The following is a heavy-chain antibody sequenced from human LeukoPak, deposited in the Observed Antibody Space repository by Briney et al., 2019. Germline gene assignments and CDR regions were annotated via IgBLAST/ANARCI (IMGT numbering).Heavy chain of an antibody. CDR3: AKIYCSSNSCYDGRGWFDP. Sequence: ASVKVSCKASGGTFSNYTISWVRQAPGQGLEWMGGIIPIFGTANYAQKFQGRVTITADESTSTAYMELSSLRSEDTAVYYCAKIYCSSNSCYDGRGWFDPWGQGTLVTVSS. CDR1: GGTFSNYT. CDR2: IIPIFGTA. V-gene: IGHV1-69*13. D-gene: IGHD2-2*01. J-gene: IGHJ5*02.